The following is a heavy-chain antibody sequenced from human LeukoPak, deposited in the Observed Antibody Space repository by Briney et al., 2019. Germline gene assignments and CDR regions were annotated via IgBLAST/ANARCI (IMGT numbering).Heavy chain of an antibody. V-gene: IGHV3-11*04. CDR1: GFTFSAHY. Sequence: GGSLRLSCAASGFTFSAHYMSWIRQAPGKGLEWVSYVSSSGTTIYYADSVKGRFTISRDNAKNSLYLQMNSLRTEDTAVYYCARGDCSSTSCYYFDYWGQGTLVTVSS. CDR2: VSSSGTTI. CDR3: ARGDCSSTSCYYFDY. J-gene: IGHJ4*02. D-gene: IGHD2-2*01.